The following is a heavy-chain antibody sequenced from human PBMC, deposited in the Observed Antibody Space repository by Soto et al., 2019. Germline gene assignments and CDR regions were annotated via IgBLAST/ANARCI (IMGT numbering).Heavy chain of an antibody. CDR1: GASISSYY. D-gene: IGHD3-22*01. CDR3: ASIGSLHDI. V-gene: IGHV4-59*08. CDR2: ISDSGST. Sequence: PSETLSLTCTVSGASISSYYWSWIRQPPGKRLEWIGYISDSGSTNYNPSLKSRVTISVDMSKNQFSLRLSSVTAADTAMYYCASIGSLHDIWGQGTMVTVSS. J-gene: IGHJ3*02.